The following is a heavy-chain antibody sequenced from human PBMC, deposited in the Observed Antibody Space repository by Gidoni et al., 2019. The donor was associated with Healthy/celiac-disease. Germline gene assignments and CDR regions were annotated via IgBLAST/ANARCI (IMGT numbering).Heavy chain of an antibody. D-gene: IGHD3-10*01. CDR1: GFSFDDYA. CDR2: ISWKSGSI. Sequence: EVQLAESGVCLVQPGGSLSISCSASGFSFDDYAMHWVRLVPGKGLEWVSGISWKSGSIGYADSGKGRFTISRDNAKNSLYLQMNSLRAEDTALYYCAKDYGTMVQGVISWGQGTLVTVSS. V-gene: IGHV3-9*01. CDR3: AKDYGTMVQGVIS. J-gene: IGHJ5*02.